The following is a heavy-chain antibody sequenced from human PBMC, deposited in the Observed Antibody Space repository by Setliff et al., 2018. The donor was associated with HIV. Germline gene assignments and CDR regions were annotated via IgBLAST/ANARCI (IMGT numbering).Heavy chain of an antibody. D-gene: IGHD6-19*01. CDR1: GGSISTSNW. J-gene: IGHJ4*02. CDR2: IYTSGST. V-gene: IGHV4-4*08. CDR3: ARLYVVADYYFDY. Sequence: SETLSLTCTVSGGSISTSNWWGWIRQTPGKGLEWIGYIYTSGSTNYNPSLKSRVTISVDTSKNQFSLRLSSVTAADTALYYCARLYVVADYYFDYWGQGTLVTVSS.